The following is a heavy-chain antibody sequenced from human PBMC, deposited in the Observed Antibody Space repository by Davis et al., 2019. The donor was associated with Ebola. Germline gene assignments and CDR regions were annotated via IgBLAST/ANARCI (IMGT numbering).Heavy chain of an antibody. D-gene: IGHD5-24*01. CDR2: INPNDGRT. CDR1: GYKLTSYA. CDR3: ARMDVRWLQYDY. Sequence: AASVKVSCKASGYKLTSYAMNWVRQAPGQGLEWMGMINPNDGRTIYAQKFQGRVTVTRDTSTTTVYMDLSSLRSEDTAVYYCARMDVRWLQYDYWGQGTLVTVSS. V-gene: IGHV1-46*01. J-gene: IGHJ4*02.